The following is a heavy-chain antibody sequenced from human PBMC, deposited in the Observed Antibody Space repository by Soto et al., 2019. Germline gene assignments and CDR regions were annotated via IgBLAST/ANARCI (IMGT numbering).Heavy chain of an antibody. CDR2: IYYSGST. Sequence: PSETLSLTCTVSGGSISSGGYYWSWIRQHPGKGLEWIGYIYYSGSTYYNPSLKSRVTISVDTSKNQFSLKLSSVTAADTAVYYCGRAPLIYCSSTSCYTGEASNWFDPGGQGTLVTVSS. CDR1: GGSISSGGYY. CDR3: GRAPLIYCSSTSCYTGEASNWFDP. D-gene: IGHD2-2*02. J-gene: IGHJ5*02. V-gene: IGHV4-31*03.